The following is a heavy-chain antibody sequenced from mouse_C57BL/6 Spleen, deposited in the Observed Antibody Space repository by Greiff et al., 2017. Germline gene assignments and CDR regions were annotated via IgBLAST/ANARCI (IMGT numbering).Heavy chain of an antibody. V-gene: IGHV5-9*01. Sequence: EVKLEESGGGLVKPGGSLKLSCAASGFTFSSYTMSWVRQTPEKRLEWVATISGGGGNTYYPDSVKGRFTISRDNAKNTLYLQMSSLRSEDTALYYCARQNYFDYWGQGTTLTVAS. CDR1: GFTFSSYT. CDR2: ISGGGGNT. CDR3: ARQNYFDY. J-gene: IGHJ2*01.